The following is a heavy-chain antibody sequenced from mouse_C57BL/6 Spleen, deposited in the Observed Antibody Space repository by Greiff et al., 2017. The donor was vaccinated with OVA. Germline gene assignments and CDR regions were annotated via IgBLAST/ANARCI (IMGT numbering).Heavy chain of an antibody. CDR3: ARGENWDRNYYFDY. Sequence: VQLQQPGAELVRPGSSVKLSCKASGYTFTSYWMHWVKQRPIQGLEWIGNIDPSDSETHYNQKFKDKATLTVDKSSSTAYMQLSSLTSEDSAVYYCARGENWDRNYYFDYWGQGTTLTVSS. J-gene: IGHJ2*01. V-gene: IGHV1-52*01. D-gene: IGHD4-1*01. CDR1: GYTFTSYW. CDR2: IDPSDSET.